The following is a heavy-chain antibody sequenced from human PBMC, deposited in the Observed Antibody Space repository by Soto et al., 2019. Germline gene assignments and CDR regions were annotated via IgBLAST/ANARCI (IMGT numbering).Heavy chain of an antibody. CDR2: LYDVDGS. D-gene: IGHD1-1*01. V-gene: IGHV3-53*01. J-gene: IGHJ3*01. CDR1: GLTISGKKY. Sequence: DVQLVESGGGLIQPGEPLRLSCAAFGLTISGKKYVAWVRQAPGKGLEWVSGLYDVDGSFYADSVRGRFTTSSDSSKTTVYLQMNDLRPDDTAVYYWVTWHEREHAYDVWGQGTTVTVSS. CDR3: VTWHEREHAYDV.